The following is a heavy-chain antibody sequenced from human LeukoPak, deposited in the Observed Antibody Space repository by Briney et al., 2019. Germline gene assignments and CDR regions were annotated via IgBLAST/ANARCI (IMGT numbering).Heavy chain of an antibody. CDR3: ARDRSDLWSGYCESWFDP. CDR2: IYYSGST. D-gene: IGHD3-3*01. V-gene: IGHV4-61*01. CDR1: GGSVSSGSYY. Sequence: SETLSLTCTVSGGSVSSGSYYWSWIRQPPGKGLGWIGYIYYSGSTNYNPSLKSRVTISVDTSKNQFSLKLSSVTAADTAVYYCARDRSDLWSGYCESWFDPWGQGTLVTVSS. J-gene: IGHJ5*02.